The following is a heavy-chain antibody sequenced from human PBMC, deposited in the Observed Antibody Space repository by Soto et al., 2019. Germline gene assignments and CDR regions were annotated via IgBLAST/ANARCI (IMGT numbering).Heavy chain of an antibody. D-gene: IGHD2-2*01. CDR1: GYRFTSYW. V-gene: IGHV5-51*01. J-gene: IGHJ6*02. CDR2: IYPGDSDT. CDR3: ARRRKADTVVVPAAHYGMDV. Sequence: PXDSLKSYCQGSGYRFTSYWSGLVRQLPGKGLEWMGIIYPGDSDTRYSPSFQGQVTISADKSISTAYLQWSSLKASDTAMYYCARRRKADTVVVPAAHYGMDVWGQGTTVTVSS.